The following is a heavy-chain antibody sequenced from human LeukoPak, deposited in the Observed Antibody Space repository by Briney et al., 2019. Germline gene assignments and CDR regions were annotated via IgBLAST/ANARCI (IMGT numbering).Heavy chain of an antibody. D-gene: IGHD4/OR15-4a*01. V-gene: IGHV3-48*03. J-gene: IGHJ4*02. Sequence: GGSLRLSCAASGFDFNIYEMIWVRQAPGKEPEWISYISSSGSLVYYADSVKGRFTVSRDNAQKSLFLQMNGLRVEDTAMYYCVRDSLHNYGGTGYGYYFDYWGQGTPVTVSS. CDR3: VRDSLHNYGGTGYGYYFDY. CDR2: ISSSGSLV. CDR1: GFDFNIYE.